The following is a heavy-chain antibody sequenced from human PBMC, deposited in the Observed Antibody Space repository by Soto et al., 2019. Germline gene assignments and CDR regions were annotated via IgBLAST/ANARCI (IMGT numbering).Heavy chain of an antibody. D-gene: IGHD3-22*01. J-gene: IGHJ3*02. CDR1: GFIFDDYY. CDR3: AADVLTYSYDSSGYYFDGFDT. CDR2: ISSSGSDA. V-gene: IGHV3-11*05. Sequence: GGSLRLSCVASGFIFDDYYMNWIRQTPGKGLEWVSYISSSGSDANSADSVKGRFSISRDNAKNVVYLQMNRLSAEDSAVFYCAADVLTYSYDSSGYYFDGFDTWGQGTMVTVSS.